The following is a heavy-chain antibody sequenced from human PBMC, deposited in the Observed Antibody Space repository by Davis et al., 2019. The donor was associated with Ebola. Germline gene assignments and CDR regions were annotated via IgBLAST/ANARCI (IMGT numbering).Heavy chain of an antibody. J-gene: IGHJ4*02. CDR3: ARGIGGDIVVVPAAAPFDY. Sequence: SETLSLTCAVYGGSFSGYYWSWIRQPPGKGLEWIGEINHSGSTNYNPSLKSRVTISVDTSKNQFSLKLSSMTAADTAVYYCARGIGGDIVVVPAAAPFDYWGQGTLVTVSS. V-gene: IGHV4-34*01. CDR1: GGSFSGYY. D-gene: IGHD2-2*01. CDR2: INHSGST.